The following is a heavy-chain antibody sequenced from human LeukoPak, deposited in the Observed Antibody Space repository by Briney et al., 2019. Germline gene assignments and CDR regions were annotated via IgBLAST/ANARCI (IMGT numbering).Heavy chain of an antibody. CDR1: GFTFSSYE. D-gene: IGHD6-19*01. J-gene: IGHJ2*01. CDR2: ISSSGSTI. V-gene: IGHV3-48*03. CDR3: ARLGQWLVGWYFDL. Sequence: GGSLRLSCAASGFTFSSYEMNWVRQAPGKGLEWVSYISSSGSTIYYADSVKGRFTISRDNAENSLYLQMNSLRAEDTAVYHCARLGQWLVGWYFDLWGRGTLVTVSS.